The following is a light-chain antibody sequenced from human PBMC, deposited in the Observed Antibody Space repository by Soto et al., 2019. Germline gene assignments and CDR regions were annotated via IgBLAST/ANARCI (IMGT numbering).Light chain of an antibody. V-gene: IGKV3-11*01. CDR2: DAS. CDR3: QHRNNWQIT. Sequence: EIVLTQSPATLSLSPGERATLSCSVSESVSSHLAWYQQRPGQAPRLLIYDASNRATGIPARFSGSGSGTDFTLPISSLEPEDFAVYYCQHRNNWQITVGQGTLLEIK. CDR1: ESVSSH. J-gene: IGKJ5*01.